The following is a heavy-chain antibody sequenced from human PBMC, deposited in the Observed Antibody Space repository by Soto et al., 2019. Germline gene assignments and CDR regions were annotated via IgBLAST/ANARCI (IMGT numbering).Heavy chain of an antibody. CDR1: GFTFGSYS. V-gene: IGHV3-48*04. D-gene: IGHD2-15*01. CDR2: ISSTSSAI. Sequence: DVQLVESGGGLVQPGGSLTLSCAASGFTFGSYSMNWVRQAPGKGLEWVSYISSTSSAIWYADSLQGRFIISRDNAENSLYLQMHSLRAEDTAVYFCARGWGCSSGSCYFTSWGQGTLVTVSS. CDR3: ARGWGCSSGSCYFTS. J-gene: IGHJ5*02.